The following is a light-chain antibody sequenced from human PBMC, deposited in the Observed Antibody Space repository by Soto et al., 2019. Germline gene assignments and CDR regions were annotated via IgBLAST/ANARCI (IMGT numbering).Light chain of an antibody. Sequence: EIVLTQSPGTLSLSPGERATLSCRASQSVSNVYLAWYQQKPGQAPRLLIYATSSRATGIPDRFSGSGSGTDFTLTISRLEPEDFAVYYCQQYGSSPWTFGQGTKVDIK. CDR1: QSVSNVY. V-gene: IGKV3-20*01. J-gene: IGKJ1*01. CDR2: ATS. CDR3: QQYGSSPWT.